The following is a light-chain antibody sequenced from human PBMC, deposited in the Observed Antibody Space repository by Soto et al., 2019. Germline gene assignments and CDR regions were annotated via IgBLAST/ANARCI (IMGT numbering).Light chain of an antibody. CDR3: QQSYTAVFT. CDR2: GAS. J-gene: IGKJ3*01. Sequence: DIQMTQSPSSLSASVGDRVTITCRASQNIRNYLNWYQQKPGKVPNLLIYGASSLQSGVPSRFSGSGSETDFTLTINNLQPEDFATYYCQQSYTAVFTFGPGTKVD. V-gene: IGKV1-39*01. CDR1: QNIRNY.